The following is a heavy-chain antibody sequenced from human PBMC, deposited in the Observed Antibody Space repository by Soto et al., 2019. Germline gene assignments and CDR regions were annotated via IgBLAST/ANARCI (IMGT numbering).Heavy chain of an antibody. CDR2: MNPNSGNT. CDR3: ARARRTSGYCSGGSCPVYYYYMDV. Sequence: ASVKVSCKASGYTFTSYDINWVRQATGQGLEWMGWMNPNSGNTGYAQKFQGRVTMTRNTSISTAYMELSSLRSEDTAVYYCARARRTSGYCSGGSCPVYYYYMDVWGKGTTVTVSS. D-gene: IGHD2-15*01. J-gene: IGHJ6*03. V-gene: IGHV1-8*01. CDR1: GYTFTSYD.